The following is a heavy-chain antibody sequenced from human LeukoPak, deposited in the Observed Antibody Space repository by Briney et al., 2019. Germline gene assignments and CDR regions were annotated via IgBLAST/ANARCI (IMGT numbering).Heavy chain of an antibody. V-gene: IGHV4-59*01. J-gene: IGHJ4*02. CDR1: GGSISNYY. Sequence: SETLSLTCTVSGGSISNYYWSWVRQPPGKGLEWIGSIYYSGSANYNPSLKSRVTILVDTSKNQFSLNLTSVTAADTALYYCARDQGSCDRRLDYWGQGTLVTVSS. CDR3: ARDQGSCDRRLDY. CDR2: IYYSGSA.